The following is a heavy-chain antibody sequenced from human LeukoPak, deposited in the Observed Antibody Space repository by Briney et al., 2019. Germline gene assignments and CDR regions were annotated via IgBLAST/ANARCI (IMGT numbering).Heavy chain of an antibody. D-gene: IGHD3-22*01. V-gene: IGHV3-7*01. Sequence: PGGSLRLSCAASGFTFSNYPMSWVRQAPGKGLEWVANINQDGSEEYSVDSVKGRFTISRDNAKNSLFLQMNSLRAEDTAVYYCARVYYHSSVYRPIDYWGQGTLVTVSS. CDR2: INQDGSEE. CDR3: ARVYYHSSVYRPIDY. J-gene: IGHJ4*02. CDR1: GFTFSNYP.